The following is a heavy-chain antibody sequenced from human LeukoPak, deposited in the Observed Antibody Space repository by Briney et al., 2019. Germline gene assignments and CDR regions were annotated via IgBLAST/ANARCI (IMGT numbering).Heavy chain of an antibody. Sequence: PGGSLRLSCAASGFIFTTYGLHWVRQAPGKGLEWVAVTYYDGGNTYYGDSVKGRFTISRDNSKNTLYLQMNSLRAEDTAVYYCARDHGYSYDYYFDYWGQGTLVTVSS. V-gene: IGHV3-33*01. J-gene: IGHJ4*02. CDR1: GFIFTTYG. CDR3: ARDHGYSYDYYFDY. D-gene: IGHD5-18*01. CDR2: TYYDGGNT.